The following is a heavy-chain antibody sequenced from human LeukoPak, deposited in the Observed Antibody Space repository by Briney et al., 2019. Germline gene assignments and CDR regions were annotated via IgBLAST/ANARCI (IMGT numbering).Heavy chain of an antibody. CDR2: INLIGGLT. CDR3: ARQQGIQYLNFDY. D-gene: IGHD5-24*01. V-gene: IGHV1-46*01. CDR1: GYTFTGYY. J-gene: IGHJ4*02. Sequence: GASVKVSCKASGYTFTGYYMHWVRQAPGQGLEWMGMINLIGGLTHYAPKFQGRVTMTRDTSTSTVYMELSSLGSEDTAVYYCARQQGIQYLNFDYWGQGALITVSS.